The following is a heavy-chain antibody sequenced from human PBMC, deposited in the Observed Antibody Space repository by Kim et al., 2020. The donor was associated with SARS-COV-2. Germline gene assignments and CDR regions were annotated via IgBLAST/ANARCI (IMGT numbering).Heavy chain of an antibody. D-gene: IGHD6-13*01. V-gene: IGHV3-23*01. CDR1: GCTFSSNA. CDR3: GKHGSSLDSSRGVDF. Sequence: GGSLRLSCAASGCTFSSNAMSWVRQAPGKGMEWVSAISGSGGSTYYADPVKGRFTISRVNTKNTQYLQMNSLGADATAVYYYGKHGSSLDSSRGVDFWG. J-gene: IGHJ3*01. CDR2: ISGSGGST.